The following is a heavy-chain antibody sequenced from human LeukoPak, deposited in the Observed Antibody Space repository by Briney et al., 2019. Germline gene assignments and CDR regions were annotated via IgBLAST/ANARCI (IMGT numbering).Heavy chain of an antibody. J-gene: IGHJ6*03. CDR3: AKDVMHYGSGRPFYMDV. CDR1: GFIFNSYG. CDR2: IRYNGKDT. D-gene: IGHD3-10*01. V-gene: IGHV3-30*02. Sequence: PGGSLRLSCTASGFIFNSYGMHWVRQAPAKGLEWMTFIRYNGKDTYYTDSVKGRFTIFRDNSKNTLFLQMTSLRSDDTAICYCAKDVMHYGSGRPFYMDVWGKGTTVTISS.